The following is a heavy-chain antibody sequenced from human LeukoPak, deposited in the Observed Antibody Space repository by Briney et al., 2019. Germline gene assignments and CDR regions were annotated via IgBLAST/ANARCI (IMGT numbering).Heavy chain of an antibody. CDR3: ARDRDSSGWKGVFDI. J-gene: IGHJ3*02. Sequence: GGSLRLSCAASGFTFSSHWMHWVRHAPEKGLEWVSRINTDGSSTSYADSVKGRFTISRDNANNTLYLQMNSLRAEDTAVYYCARDRDSSGWKGVFDIWGQGTMVTVSS. V-gene: IGHV3-74*01. CDR2: INTDGSST. D-gene: IGHD6-19*01. CDR1: GFTFSSHW.